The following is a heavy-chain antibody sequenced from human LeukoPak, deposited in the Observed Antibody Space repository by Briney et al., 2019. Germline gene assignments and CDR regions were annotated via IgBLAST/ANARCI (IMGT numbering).Heavy chain of an antibody. D-gene: IGHD3-10*01. CDR3: AKEYYYGSGVTFDY. Sequence: GGSLRLSCAASGFTFSSYGMHWVRQAPGKGLEWVAFIRYDGGNKYYADSVKGRFTISRDNSKNTLYLQMNSLRAEDTAVYYCAKEYYYGSGVTFDYWGQGTLVTVSS. V-gene: IGHV3-30*02. CDR2: IRYDGGNK. CDR1: GFTFSSYG. J-gene: IGHJ4*02.